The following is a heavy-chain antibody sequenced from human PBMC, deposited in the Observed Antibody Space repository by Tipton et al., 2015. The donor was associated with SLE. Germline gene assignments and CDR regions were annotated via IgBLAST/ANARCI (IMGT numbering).Heavy chain of an antibody. V-gene: IGHV4-39*07. D-gene: IGHD3-16*01. J-gene: IGHJ4*02. CDR1: DVSISSSGYY. CDR2: IYYSGTT. Sequence: TLSLTCSVSDVSISSSGYYWGWVRQPPGKGLEWIGSIYYSGTTYYNPSLNSRVTISLDTSKNQFSLKLTSVTAADTAVYYCARHAHNGGHGYWGQGTLVTVSP. CDR3: ARHAHNGGHGY.